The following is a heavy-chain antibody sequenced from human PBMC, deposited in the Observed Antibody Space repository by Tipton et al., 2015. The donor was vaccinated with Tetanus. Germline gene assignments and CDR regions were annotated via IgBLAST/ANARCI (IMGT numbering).Heavy chain of an antibody. CDR3: AREPGFSYGFKY. CDR1: GDSISRGGYS. D-gene: IGHD5-18*01. Sequence: TLSLTCTVSGDSISRGGYSWNWIRRHAGRGLEWIGSIHHSGDTHYHPSLKSRVTMSVDTSENQFPLKLNSVAAADTAIYYCAREPGFSYGFKYWGQGALVTVSS. CDR2: IHHSGDT. V-gene: IGHV4-31*03. J-gene: IGHJ4*02.